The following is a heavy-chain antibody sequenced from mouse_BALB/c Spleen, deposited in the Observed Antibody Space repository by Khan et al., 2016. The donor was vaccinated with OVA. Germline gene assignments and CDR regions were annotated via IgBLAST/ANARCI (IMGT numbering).Heavy chain of an antibody. CDR2: IWSDGST. CDR1: GFSLTNYG. D-gene: IGHD2-10*01. J-gene: IGHJ4*01. CDR3: ARQPYYHYYIMDY. Sequence: VELVESGPGLVAPSQSLSITCTISGFSLTNYGVHWVRQSPGKGLEWLVVIWSDGSTTYNSALKSRLSISKDNSKSQVFLKMNSLQSDDTAMYYCARQPYYHYYIMDYWGQGTSGTVSS. V-gene: IGHV2-6-1*01.